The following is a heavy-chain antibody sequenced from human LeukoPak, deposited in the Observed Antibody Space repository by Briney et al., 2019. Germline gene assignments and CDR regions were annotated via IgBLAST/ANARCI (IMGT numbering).Heavy chain of an antibody. V-gene: IGHV4-39*02. D-gene: IGHD1-26*01. CDR3: ARDEVGVGATHDY. J-gene: IGHJ4*02. Sequence: PGGSLRLSCAASGFTFSSYAMSWIRQPPGKGLGWIGSIYYSGSTYYNPSLKSRVTISVDTSKNQFSLKLSSVTAADTAVYYCARDEVGVGATHDYWGQGTLVTVSS. CDR1: GFTFSSYA. CDR2: IYYSGST.